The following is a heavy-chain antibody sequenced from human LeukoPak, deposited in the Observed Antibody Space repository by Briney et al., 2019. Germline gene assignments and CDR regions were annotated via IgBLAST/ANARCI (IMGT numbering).Heavy chain of an antibody. J-gene: IGHJ6*02. D-gene: IGHD4-17*01. V-gene: IGHV3-30*02. CDR2: LRAGGPYGTEK. CDR1: GFSFNTFI. Sequence: PGGSLRLSCAASGFSFNTFIMHWVRQAPGKGLKWVTFLRAGGPYGTEKFYADSVKGRFTISRDNAKNSLYLQMNSLRAEDTAVYYCAREEKYGDYEYGMDVWGQGTTVTVSS. CDR3: AREEKYGDYEYGMDV.